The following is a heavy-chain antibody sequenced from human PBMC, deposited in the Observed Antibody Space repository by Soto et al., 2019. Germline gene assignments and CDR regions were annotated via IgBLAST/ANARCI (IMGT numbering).Heavy chain of an antibody. CDR3: ARAAPEWLVGYGMDV. CDR1: GFTFNANS. D-gene: IGHD6-19*01. CDR2: IGSGSSFI. J-gene: IGHJ6*02. V-gene: IGHV3-48*01. Sequence: GGSLRLSCAASGFTFNANSMNWVRQAPGKGLEWVSYIGSGSSFIYYADSVKGRFTISRDNAKKSLYLQMNSLRAEDTAVYYCARAAPEWLVGYGMDVWGQGTTVTVSS.